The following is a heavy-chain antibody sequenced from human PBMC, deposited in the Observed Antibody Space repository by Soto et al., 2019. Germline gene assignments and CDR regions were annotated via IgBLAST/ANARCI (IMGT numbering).Heavy chain of an antibody. Sequence: GASVKVSCKASGYTFTSYGISWVRQAPGQGLEWMGWIGAYDGKTNYAQKLQGRVTMTEDTSTDTAYMELSSLRSEDTAVYYCATGSGIAHDAFDIWGQGTMVTVSS. CDR2: IGAYDGKT. CDR3: ATGSGIAHDAFDI. V-gene: IGHV1-18*01. D-gene: IGHD2-15*01. J-gene: IGHJ3*02. CDR1: GYTFTSYG.